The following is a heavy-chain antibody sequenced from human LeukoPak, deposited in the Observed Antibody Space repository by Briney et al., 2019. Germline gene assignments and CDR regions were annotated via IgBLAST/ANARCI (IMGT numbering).Heavy chain of an antibody. CDR2: TYYRSKWYN. J-gene: IGHJ4*02. V-gene: IGHV6-1*01. D-gene: IGHD3-16*01. CDR1: GDSVSSNSAA. Sequence: SQTLSLTCAISGDSVSSNSAAWNWIRQSPSRGLEWLGRTYYRSKWYNDYAVSVKSRITINPDTSKNQFFLQLNSVAPEDTAVYYCAKGGPVGWYYFDYWGQGTLVTVSS. CDR3: AKGGPVGWYYFDY.